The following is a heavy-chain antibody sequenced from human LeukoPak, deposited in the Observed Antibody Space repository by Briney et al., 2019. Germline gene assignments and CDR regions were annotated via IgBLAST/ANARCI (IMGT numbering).Heavy chain of an antibody. D-gene: IGHD1-1*01. V-gene: IGHV4-31*03. CDR1: GGSISSGGYY. CDR2: IYYSGST. CDR3: ARDRSLDLDY. J-gene: IGHJ4*02. Sequence: SETLSLTCTVSGGSISSGGYYWSWIRQHPGKGLEWIGYIYYSGSTYYNPSLKSRVTISVDTSKNQFSLKLSSVTAADTAVYYCARDRSLDLDYWGQGTLVTVSS.